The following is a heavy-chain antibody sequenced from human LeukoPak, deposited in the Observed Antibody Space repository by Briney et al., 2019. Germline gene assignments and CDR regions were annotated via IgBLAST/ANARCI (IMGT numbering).Heavy chain of an antibody. CDR2: IKQDGSDK. V-gene: IGHV3-7*04. J-gene: IGHJ4*02. CDR3: ARNRARFDY. D-gene: IGHD2/OR15-2a*01. Sequence: GGSLRLSCAASGFTFSSSGMSWVRQAPGKGLEWVATIKQDGSDKYFVDSVKGRFTISRDNAKNSLYLQMNSLRAEDTAVYYCARNRARFDYWGQGTLVTVSS. CDR1: GFTFSSSG.